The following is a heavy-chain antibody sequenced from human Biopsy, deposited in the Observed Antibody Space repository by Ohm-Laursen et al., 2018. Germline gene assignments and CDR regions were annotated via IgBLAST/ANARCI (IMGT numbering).Heavy chain of an antibody. CDR3: ARDYDTSGYYYVS. V-gene: IGHV4-39*01. D-gene: IGHD3-22*01. Sequence: PGTLSLTCTVSGGSISNNNYYWGWTRQPPGKGLEWIGSIFYRGSTHYKPSLKSRVNISVDTSKNQFSLKLNSVTAADTAVYYCARDYDTSGYYYVSWGQGTLVTVSS. CDR2: IFYRGST. CDR1: GGSISNNNYY. J-gene: IGHJ5*02.